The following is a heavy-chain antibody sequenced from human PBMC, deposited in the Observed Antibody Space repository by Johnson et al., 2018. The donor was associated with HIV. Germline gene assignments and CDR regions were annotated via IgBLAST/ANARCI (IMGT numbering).Heavy chain of an antibody. J-gene: IGHJ3*02. CDR2: ISYDGSNK. CDR3: AREGGQWLVLVDAFDI. Sequence: QVQLVESGGGVVQPGRSLRPSCAASGFTFSSYGMHWVRQAPGKGLEWVAVISYDGSNKYYADSVKGRFTLSRDNSKNTLYLQMNSLRAEDTAVYYCAREGGQWLVLVDAFDIWGQGTMVTVSS. CDR1: GFTFSSYG. V-gene: IGHV3-30*19. D-gene: IGHD6-19*01.